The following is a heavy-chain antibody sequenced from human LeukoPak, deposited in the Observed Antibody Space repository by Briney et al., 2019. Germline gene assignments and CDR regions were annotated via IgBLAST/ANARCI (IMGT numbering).Heavy chain of an antibody. CDR3: ARGRASVVVAATRWYNWFDP. CDR2: INHSGST. CDR1: GGSFSGYY. V-gene: IGHV4-34*01. D-gene: IGHD2-15*01. Sequence: SETLSLTCAVYGGSFSGYYWSWIRQPPGKGLEWIGEINHSGSTNYNPSLKSRVTISVDTSKNQFSLKLSSVTAADTAVYYCARGRASVVVAATRWYNWFDPWGQGTLVTVSS. J-gene: IGHJ5*02.